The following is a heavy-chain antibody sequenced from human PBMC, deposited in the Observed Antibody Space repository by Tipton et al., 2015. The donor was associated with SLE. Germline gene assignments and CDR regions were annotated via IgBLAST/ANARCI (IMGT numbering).Heavy chain of an antibody. CDR3: ATTAVP. J-gene: IGHJ4*02. V-gene: IGHV3-23*03. D-gene: IGHD6-19*01. Sequence: SLRLSCVASGFTFNNYAMNWVRQAPGKRLEWVSVIYSRGSTYYSDSVKGRFTISIDNSKNSLFLQMNRLRPEDTAVYYCATTAVPWGQGTLVTVSS. CDR2: IYSRGST. CDR1: GFTFNNYA.